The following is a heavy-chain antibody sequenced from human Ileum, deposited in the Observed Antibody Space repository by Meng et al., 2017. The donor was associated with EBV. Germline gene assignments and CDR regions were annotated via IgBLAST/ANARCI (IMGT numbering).Heavy chain of an antibody. CDR3: ARDLRYGLKLLPYYSDP. J-gene: IGHJ5*02. CDR2: INAGNGNT. V-gene: IGHV1-3*01. Sequence: QVPLVQSGAEVKKPGASLKVSCKASGSTFINYAIHWVRQAPGQWLEWMGWINAGNGNTKFSQTFQGRVSIRRDTSASTVYMELSSLRSEDTAVYYCARDLRYGLKLLPYYSDPWGQGTLVTVSS. D-gene: IGHD2/OR15-2a*01. CDR1: GSTFINYA.